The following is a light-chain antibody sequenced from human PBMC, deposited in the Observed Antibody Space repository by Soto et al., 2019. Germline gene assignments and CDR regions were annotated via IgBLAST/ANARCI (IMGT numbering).Light chain of an antibody. V-gene: IGLV2-14*01. CDR2: DVS. J-gene: IGLJ1*01. Sequence: QLVLTQPASVSGSPGQSITISCTGTSSDVGGYNYGSWYQQHPGKAPKLMIYDVSNRPSGVSNRFSGSKSGNTASLTISGLQAEDEADYYCSSYTSSSTYVFGTGTKVTVL. CDR1: SSDVGGYNY. CDR3: SSYTSSSTYV.